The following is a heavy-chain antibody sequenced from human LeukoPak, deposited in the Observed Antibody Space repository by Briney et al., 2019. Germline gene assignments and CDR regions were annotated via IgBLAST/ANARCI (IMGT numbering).Heavy chain of an antibody. Sequence: ASVKVSCKASGYTFTNYYIHWVRQAPGQGLEWMGIINPSGGSTSSAQKLQGRVTMTRDTSTSTVYMEMSSLRSEDTAVYYCARVSGYCSGGSCYGLPSHGMDVWGQGTTVTVSS. CDR3: ARVSGYCSGGSCYGLPSHGMDV. CDR1: GYTFTNYY. CDR2: INPSGGST. V-gene: IGHV1-46*01. J-gene: IGHJ6*02. D-gene: IGHD2-15*01.